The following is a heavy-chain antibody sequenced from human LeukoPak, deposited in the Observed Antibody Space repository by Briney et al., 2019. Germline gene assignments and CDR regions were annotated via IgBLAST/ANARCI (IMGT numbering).Heavy chain of an antibody. V-gene: IGHV1-46*01. J-gene: IGHJ4*02. Sequence: ASVKVSCKTSGYTFTNYDINWVRQATGQGLEWMGIINPSGGSTSYAQKFQGRVTMTRGMSTSTVYMELSSLRSEDTAVYYCARGIMVYAITLDYWGQGTLVTVSS. CDR2: INPSGGST. D-gene: IGHD2-8*01. CDR1: GYTFTNYD. CDR3: ARGIMVYAITLDY.